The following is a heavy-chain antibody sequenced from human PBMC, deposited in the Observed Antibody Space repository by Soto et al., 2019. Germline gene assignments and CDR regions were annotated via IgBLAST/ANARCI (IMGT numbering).Heavy chain of an antibody. D-gene: IGHD3-10*01. CDR3: AREADSLWFGGLLNYCYGMDV. CDR2: IIPIFGTA. Sequence: SVKVPCKASGGTFSSYAISWVRQAPGQGLEWMGGIIPIFGTANYAQKFQGRVTITADKSTSTAYMELSSLRSEDTAVYYCAREADSLWFGGLLNYCYGMDVWGRGTTVPVSS. V-gene: IGHV1-69*06. CDR1: GGTFSSYA. J-gene: IGHJ6*02.